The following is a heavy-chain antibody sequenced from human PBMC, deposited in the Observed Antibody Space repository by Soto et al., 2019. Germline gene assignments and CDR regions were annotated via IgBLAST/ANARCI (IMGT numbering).Heavy chain of an antibody. Sequence: QVQLQQWGAGLLKPSETLSLTCAVYGGSFSGYYWSWIRQPPGKGLEWIGEINHSGSTNYNPSLKSRVTISVDTSKNQFSLKLSSVTAADTAVYYCARVTMVRGASTVDYFDYWGQGTLVTVSS. J-gene: IGHJ4*02. CDR3: ARVTMVRGASTVDYFDY. CDR1: GGSFSGYY. CDR2: INHSGST. V-gene: IGHV4-34*01. D-gene: IGHD3-10*01.